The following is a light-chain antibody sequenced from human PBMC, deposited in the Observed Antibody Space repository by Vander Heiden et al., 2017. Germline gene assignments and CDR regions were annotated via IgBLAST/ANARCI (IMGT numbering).Light chain of an antibody. Sequence: QSALTQPALVSGSPGQSITISCTGTSSDVGAYDCVSWYRQHPGKAPTRMIYDVTTRPSGVSNRFSGSRSGNTASLTISGLLAEDEADYYCSSYTPSGTLFVLGTGTKVTVL. J-gene: IGLJ1*01. V-gene: IGLV2-14*03. CDR2: DVT. CDR3: SSYTPSGTLFV. CDR1: SSDVGAYDC.